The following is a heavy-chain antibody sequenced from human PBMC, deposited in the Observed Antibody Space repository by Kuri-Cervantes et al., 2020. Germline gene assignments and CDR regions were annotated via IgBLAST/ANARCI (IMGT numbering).Heavy chain of an antibody. Sequence: GSLRLSCSVSGGSISSSSYYWAWIRQPPGKGLEWIGSIYYSGSTYYNPSLKSRVTISVDTSKNQFSLKLSSVTAADTAVYYCARTSSVAGHFDYWGQGTLVTVSS. CDR1: GGSISSSSYY. D-gene: IGHD6-19*01. J-gene: IGHJ4*02. CDR2: IYYSGST. V-gene: IGHV4-39*01. CDR3: ARTSSVAGHFDY.